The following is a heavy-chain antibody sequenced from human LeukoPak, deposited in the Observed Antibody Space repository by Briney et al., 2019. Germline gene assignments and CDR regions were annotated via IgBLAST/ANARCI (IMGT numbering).Heavy chain of an antibody. D-gene: IGHD3-22*01. Sequence: GGSLRLSCAASGFTFSSYSMNWVRQAPGKGLEWVSTIYSGGAAYYSDSVRGRFTISRDSSQNTVYLQMNSLRAEDTAVYYCAREGVNYYDSSGYYAVSWGQGTLVTVSS. V-gene: IGHV3-66*01. CDR1: GFTFSSYS. J-gene: IGHJ5*02. CDR3: AREGVNYYDSSGYYAVS. CDR2: IYSGGAA.